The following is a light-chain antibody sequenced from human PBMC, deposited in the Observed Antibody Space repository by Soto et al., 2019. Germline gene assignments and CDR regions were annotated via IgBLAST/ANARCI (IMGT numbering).Light chain of an antibody. V-gene: IGKV1-5*01. J-gene: IGKJ1*01. Sequence: DIQMTQSPSTLPASVGDRVTITCRASQSISNWLAWYQQKPGTAPKVLINHASNLQSRVPSRFSGSGSGSAFTLTILSLQPYEFPTYYCQQNNSYTFGQGTKEEIK. CDR2: HAS. CDR1: QSISNW. CDR3: QQNNSYT.